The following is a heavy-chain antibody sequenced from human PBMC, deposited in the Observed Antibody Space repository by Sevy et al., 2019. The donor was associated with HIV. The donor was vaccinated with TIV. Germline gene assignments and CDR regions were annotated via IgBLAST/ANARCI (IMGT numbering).Heavy chain of an antibody. J-gene: IGHJ6*03. V-gene: IGHV4-59*01. CDR3: ARGLAVAAHYYYYYYYMDV. Sequence: SETLSLTCTVSGGSISSYYWSWIRQPPGKGLEWIGYIYYSGSTNYNPSLKSRVTISVDTSKNQFSLKLSSVTAADTAVYYCARGLAVAAHYYYYYYYMDVWGKGTTVTVSS. CDR2: IYYSGST. D-gene: IGHD6-19*01. CDR1: GGSISSYY.